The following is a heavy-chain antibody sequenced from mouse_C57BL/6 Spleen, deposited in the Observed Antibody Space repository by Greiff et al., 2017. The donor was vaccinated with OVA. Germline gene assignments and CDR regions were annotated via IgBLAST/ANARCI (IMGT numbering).Heavy chain of an antibody. CDR2: ISSGGDYI. CDR3: TRDGGTLYWYFDV. J-gene: IGHJ1*03. D-gene: IGHD2-3*01. Sequence: EVQVVESGEGLVKPGGSLKLSCAASGFTFSSYAMSWVRQTPEKRLEWVPYISSGGDYIYYADTVKGRFTISRDNARNTLYLQMSSLKSEDTAMYYCTRDGGTLYWYFDVWGTGTTVTVSS. CDR1: GFTFSSYA. V-gene: IGHV5-9-1*02.